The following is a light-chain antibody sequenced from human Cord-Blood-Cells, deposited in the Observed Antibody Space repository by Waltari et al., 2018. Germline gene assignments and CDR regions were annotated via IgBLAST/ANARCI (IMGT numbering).Light chain of an antibody. CDR2: EVS. Sequence: QSALTQPASVSGSPGQSFTISCTGPSSDVAGYNYVSWYQQHPGKAPKLMIYEVSNRPSGVSNRFSGSKSGNTASLTISGLHAEYEAGYYCSSYTSSNVVFGGGTKLTVL. J-gene: IGLJ2*01. CDR3: SSYTSSNVV. CDR1: SSDVAGYNY. V-gene: IGLV2-14*01.